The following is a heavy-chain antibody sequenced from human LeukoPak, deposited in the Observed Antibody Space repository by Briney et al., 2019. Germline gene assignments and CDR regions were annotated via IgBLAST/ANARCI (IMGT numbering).Heavy chain of an antibody. J-gene: IGHJ3*02. CDR1: GDSVSSNSAA. CDR2: TYYRSKWYN. D-gene: IGHD6-13*01. CDR3: ARDQAGYSSSWYGDAFDI. V-gene: IGHV6-1*01. Sequence: SQTLSLTCAISGDSVSSNSAAWNWIRQSPSRGLEWLGRTYYRSKWYNDYAVSVKSRITINPDTSKNQFSLQLNSATPEDTAVYCCARDQAGYSSSWYGDAFDIWGQGTMVTVSS.